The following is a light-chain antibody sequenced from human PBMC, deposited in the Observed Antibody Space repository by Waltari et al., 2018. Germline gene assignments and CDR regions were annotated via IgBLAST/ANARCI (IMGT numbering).Light chain of an antibody. J-gene: IGKJ5*01. CDR2: GAS. Sequence: EIALTQSPGTLSLSPGERATLSCRASQSVSSSYLAWYQHKPGQTPRLLIYGASNRATGIPDRFSGSGSGTDFTLTINRLEPEDFAVYYCQYADTSLITFGQGTRLEIK. CDR3: QYADTSLIT. V-gene: IGKV3-20*01. CDR1: QSVSSSY.